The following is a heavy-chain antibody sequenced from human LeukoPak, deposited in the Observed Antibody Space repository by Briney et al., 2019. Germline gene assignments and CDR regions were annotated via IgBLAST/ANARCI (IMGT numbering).Heavy chain of an antibody. Sequence: AGEPLKISCKGSGYSFTSYWIGWVRQMPGKGLEWMGIIYPGDSDTRYSPSFQGQVTISADKSISTAYLQWSSLKASDTAMYYCARRPHVDTAIGDAFDIWGQGTMVTVSS. CDR1: GYSFTSYW. V-gene: IGHV5-51*01. CDR2: IYPGDSDT. D-gene: IGHD5-18*01. CDR3: ARRPHVDTAIGDAFDI. J-gene: IGHJ3*02.